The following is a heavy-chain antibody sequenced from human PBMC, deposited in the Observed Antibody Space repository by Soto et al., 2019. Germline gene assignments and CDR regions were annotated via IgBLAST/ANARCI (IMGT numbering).Heavy chain of an antibody. CDR3: ARDIGYPLYGMDV. D-gene: IGHD6-25*01. CDR2: INAGNGNT. V-gene: IGHV1-3*01. Sequence: GASVKVSCKASGYTFTTYAMHWVRQAPGQGLEWMGWINAGNGNTKYSQKFQGRVTITRDTSATTAYMELSSLRSEDSAVYYCARDIGYPLYGMDVWGQGTTVTVSS. J-gene: IGHJ6*02. CDR1: GYTFTTYA.